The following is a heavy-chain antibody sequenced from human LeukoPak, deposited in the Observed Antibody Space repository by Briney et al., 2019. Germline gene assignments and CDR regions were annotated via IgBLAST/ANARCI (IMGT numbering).Heavy chain of an antibody. Sequence: PGGSLRLSCAVSGFTFSSYSMHWVRQAPGKGLEWVAVISYDGSNEYYADSVKGRFTISRDNSKNTLYLQMNSLRAEDTAVYYCAREPLRVHYFDYWGQGTLVTVSS. CDR1: GFTFSSYS. V-gene: IGHV3-30*03. CDR3: AREPLRVHYFDY. D-gene: IGHD2-21*02. CDR2: ISYDGSNE. J-gene: IGHJ4*02.